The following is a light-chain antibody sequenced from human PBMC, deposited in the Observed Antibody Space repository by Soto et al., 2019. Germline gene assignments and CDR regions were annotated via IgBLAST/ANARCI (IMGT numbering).Light chain of an antibody. Sequence: QSVLTQPASVSGSPGQSITISCTGSSSDVGSYNLVSWYQQYPGKAPKLMIYEASKRPSGVSNRFTGSKSGNTASLTISGLQAEDVADYYCSSFAGSNTLLFGGGTKLTVL. V-gene: IGLV2-23*01. CDR2: EAS. CDR1: SSDVGSYNL. J-gene: IGLJ2*01. CDR3: SSFAGSNTLL.